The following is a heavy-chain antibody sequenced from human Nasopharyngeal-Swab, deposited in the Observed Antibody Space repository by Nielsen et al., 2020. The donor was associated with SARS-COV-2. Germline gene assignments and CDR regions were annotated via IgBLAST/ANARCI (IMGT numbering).Heavy chain of an antibody. CDR3: AREKYYYDSSGYYRWFDP. D-gene: IGHD3-22*01. Sequence: LSCTVSGGSISSYYWSWIRQPPGKRLEWIGYIYYSGSTNYNPSLKSRVTISVDRSKNQFSLKLSSVTAADTAVYYCAREKYYYDSSGYYRWFDPWGQGTLVTVSS. V-gene: IGHV4-59*12. CDR1: GGSISSYY. CDR2: IYYSGST. J-gene: IGHJ5*02.